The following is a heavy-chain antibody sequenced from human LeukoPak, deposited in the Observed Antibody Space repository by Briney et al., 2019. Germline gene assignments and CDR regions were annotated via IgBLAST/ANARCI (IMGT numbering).Heavy chain of an antibody. V-gene: IGHV4-59*01. CDR3: AKSHSYYYDSSGYCFDS. J-gene: IGHJ4*02. CDR2: IYYSGST. Sequence: SETLSLTCTVSGGSISSYYWSWIRQPPGKGLEWIGYIYYSGSTNYNPSLKSRVTISLDTSKNQFSLKLSSVTAADTAVYYCAKSHSYYYDSSGYCFDSWGQGTLVTVSS. D-gene: IGHD3-22*01. CDR1: GGSISSYY.